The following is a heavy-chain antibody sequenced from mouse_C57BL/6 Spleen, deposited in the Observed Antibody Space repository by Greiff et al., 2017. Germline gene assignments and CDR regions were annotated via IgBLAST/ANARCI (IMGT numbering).Heavy chain of an antibody. CDR2: ISGGGGNT. Sequence: EVHLVESGGGLVKPGGSLKLSCAASGFTFSSYTMSWVRQTPEKRLEWVATISGGGGNTYYPDSVKGRFTISRDNAKNTLYLQMSSLRSEDTALYYCARPGTDWYFDVWGTGTTVTVSS. CDR3: ARPGTDWYFDV. D-gene: IGHD3-3*01. V-gene: IGHV5-9*01. J-gene: IGHJ1*03. CDR1: GFTFSSYT.